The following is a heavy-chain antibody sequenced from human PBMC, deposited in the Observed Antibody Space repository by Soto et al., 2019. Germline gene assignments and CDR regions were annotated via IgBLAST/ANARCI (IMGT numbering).Heavy chain of an antibody. D-gene: IGHD5-18*01. V-gene: IGHV4-61*01. CDR2: IYYSGST. CDR1: GVSVSIGSSY. J-gene: IGHJ4*02. CDR3: ARGNLIQLWYQYYFDY. Sequence: SETLSLTCTVSGVSVSIGSSYCSWIRQPRGKGLEWIGYIYYSGSTNYNPSLKSRVTISVDTSKNQFSLKLSSVTAADTAVYYCARGNLIQLWYQYYFDYWRQGTQVTVS.